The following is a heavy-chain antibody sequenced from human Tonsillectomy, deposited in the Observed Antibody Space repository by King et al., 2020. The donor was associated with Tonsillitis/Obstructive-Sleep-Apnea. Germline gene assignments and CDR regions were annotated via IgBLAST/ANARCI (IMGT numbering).Heavy chain of an antibody. CDR2: ISSSSSYI. J-gene: IGHJ6*03. V-gene: IGHV3-21*01. D-gene: IGHD3-9*01. Sequence: VQLVESGGGLVKPGGSLRLSCAASGFTFSSYSMNWVRQAPGKGLEWVSSISSSSSYIYYADSVKGRFTISRDNAKNSLYLQMNSLRAEDTAVYYCARRAGDFDWLLPNYYYYYYMDVWGKGTTVTVSS. CDR3: ARRAGDFDWLLPNYYYYYYMDV. CDR1: GFTFSSYS.